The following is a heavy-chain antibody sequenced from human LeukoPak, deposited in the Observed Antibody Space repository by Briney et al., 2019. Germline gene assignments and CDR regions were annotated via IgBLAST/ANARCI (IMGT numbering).Heavy chain of an antibody. V-gene: IGHV4-39*07. CDR1: GGSTSSSSYY. D-gene: IGHD3-22*01. J-gene: IGHJ4*02. Sequence: PSETLTLTGTVSGGSTSSSSYYWGWIRQPPGKGLEWIGSIYYSGSTYYNPSLKSRVTISVDTSKNQFSLKLSSVTAADTAVYYCATLGFSSGYYYYFDHWGQGTLVTVSS. CDR3: ATLGFSSGYYYYFDH. CDR2: IYYSGST.